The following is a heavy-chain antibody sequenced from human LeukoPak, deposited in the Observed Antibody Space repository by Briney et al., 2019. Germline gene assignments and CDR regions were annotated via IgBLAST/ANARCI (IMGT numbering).Heavy chain of an antibody. Sequence: GGSLRLSCAASGFTFDDYAMHWVRQAPGKGLEWVAVISYDGSNQYYADSVKGRFTISRDKSKNTLYLQMNSLRAEDTAVYYCARERITMVRGVIKSRRGWFDTWGQGTLVTVSS. J-gene: IGHJ5*02. V-gene: IGHV3-30*04. D-gene: IGHD3-10*01. CDR2: ISYDGSNQ. CDR3: ARERITMVRGVIKSRRGWFDT. CDR1: GFTFDDYA.